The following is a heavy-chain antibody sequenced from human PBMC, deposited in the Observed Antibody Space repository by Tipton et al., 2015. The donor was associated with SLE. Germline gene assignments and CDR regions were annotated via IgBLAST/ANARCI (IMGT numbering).Heavy chain of an antibody. CDR2: IYPGDSDT. V-gene: IGHV5-51*03. CDR3: ARLQLAGTWYFDL. Sequence: LVQSGAEVKKPGESLKISCKGSGYSFATYWIAWVRQMPGKGLEWMAIIYPGDSDTRYSPSFQGQVTISADKSISTADLQWSSLKASDTAIYYCARLQLAGTWYFDLWGRGTLVTVSS. J-gene: IGHJ2*01. CDR1: GYSFATYW. D-gene: IGHD6-19*01.